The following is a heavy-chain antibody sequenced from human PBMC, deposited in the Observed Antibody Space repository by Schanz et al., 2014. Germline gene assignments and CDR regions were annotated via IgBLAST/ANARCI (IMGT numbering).Heavy chain of an antibody. CDR2: ISGSGGST. D-gene: IGHD3-10*01. CDR3: AKGRFGELNAFDI. CDR1: GFTFSSYA. J-gene: IGHJ3*02. Sequence: EVQLLESGGGLVQPGGSLRLSCAASGFTFSSYAMSWVRQAPGQGLEWVSAISGSGGSTYYADSVKGRFTISRDNSKNTLYLQMNSLRAEDTALYYCAKGRFGELNAFDIWGQGTMVTVSS. V-gene: IGHV3-23*01.